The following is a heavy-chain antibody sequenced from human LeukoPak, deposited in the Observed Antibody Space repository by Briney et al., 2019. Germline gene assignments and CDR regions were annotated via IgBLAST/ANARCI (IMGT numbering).Heavy chain of an antibody. CDR2: IGHDGRDI. J-gene: IGHJ4*02. D-gene: IGHD3-16*01. CDR3: ARDLIGGWSCDH. Sequence: GGSLRLSCAASGFTFSSYGMHWVRQAPGKGLEWVAYIGHDGRDIYYAGSVKGRFTISRDNSKNTVHLQMNSLKVEDTAVYYCARDLIGGWSCDHWGQGTLVTVSS. V-gene: IGHV3-30*02. CDR1: GFTFSSYG.